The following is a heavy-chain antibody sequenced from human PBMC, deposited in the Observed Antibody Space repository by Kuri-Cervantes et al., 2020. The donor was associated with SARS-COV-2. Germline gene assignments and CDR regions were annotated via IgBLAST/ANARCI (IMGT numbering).Heavy chain of an antibody. V-gene: IGHV4-30-4*08. J-gene: IGHJ5*02. D-gene: IGHD2-2*01. CDR3: ARSGGGQYQLLLDWFDP. Sequence: SETLSLTCTVSGGSISSGDYYWSWIRQPPGKGLEWIGYIYYSGSTYYNPSLKSRVTISVDTSKNQFSLKLSSVTAADTAVYYCARSGGGQYQLLLDWFDPWDQGTLVTVSS. CDR1: GGSISSGDYY. CDR2: IYYSGST.